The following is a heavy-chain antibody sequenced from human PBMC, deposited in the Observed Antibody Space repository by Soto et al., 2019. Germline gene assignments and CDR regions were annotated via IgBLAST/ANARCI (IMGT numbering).Heavy chain of an antibody. V-gene: IGHV3-21*01. CDR2: ITSNSVYV. D-gene: IGHD1-26*01. CDR1: GFTFSDFD. CDR3: ARDLSGGNYYYHGLDV. J-gene: IGHJ6*02. Sequence: PGGSLRLSCAVSGFTFSDFDMSWVRQAPGKGLEWVSSITSNSVYVYYADSLKGRFTISRDNAKSSLYLQMNSLRADDTAVYYCARDLSGGNYYYHGLDVWGQGTTVTVSS.